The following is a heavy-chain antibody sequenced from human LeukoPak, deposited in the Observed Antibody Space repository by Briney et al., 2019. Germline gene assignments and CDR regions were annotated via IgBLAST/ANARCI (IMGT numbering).Heavy chain of an antibody. CDR1: GGSISSGSYY. CDR2: IYTSGST. D-gene: IGHD2-15*01. V-gene: IGHV4-61*02. Sequence: SETLSLTCTVSGGSISSGSYYWSWIRQPAGKGLEWVGRIYTSGSTNYNPSLKSRVTISVDTSKIQVSLKLSSVTAADTAVYYCARLCSGGSCDLSGGSPYAFDIWGQGTMVTVSS. J-gene: IGHJ3*02. CDR3: ARLCSGGSCDLSGGSPYAFDI.